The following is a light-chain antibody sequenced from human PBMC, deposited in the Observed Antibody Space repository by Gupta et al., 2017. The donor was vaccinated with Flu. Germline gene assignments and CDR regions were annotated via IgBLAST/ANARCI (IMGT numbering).Light chain of an antibody. V-gene: IGKV4-1*01. CDR2: WTS. Sequence: DIVITHSPDSLAVSLGGRALINCKSSQSVFYSFNNKTYLAWYQQKPGQPPKVLIYWTSTRESGVPDRFSGSGSAKDFTLTISSLQAEDVAVYYCQQYYSTPLTFGQGSKVEIK. CDR1: QSVFYSFNNKTY. J-gene: IGKJ1*01. CDR3: QQYYSTPLT.